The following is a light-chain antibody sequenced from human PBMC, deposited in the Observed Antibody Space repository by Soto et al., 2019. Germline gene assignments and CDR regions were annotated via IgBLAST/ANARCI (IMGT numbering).Light chain of an antibody. V-gene: IGLV4-69*01. CDR3: QTWGTGIVL. CDR2: LNSDGSH. CDR1: SGHSNYA. J-gene: IGLJ2*01. Sequence: QSVLTQSPSASASLGASVKLTCTLSSGHSNYAIAWHQQQPEKAPRYLMKLNSDGSHSKGDGIPDRFSGSSSGAERYLSISSLQSEDEADYYCQTWGTGIVLFGGGTKVTVL.